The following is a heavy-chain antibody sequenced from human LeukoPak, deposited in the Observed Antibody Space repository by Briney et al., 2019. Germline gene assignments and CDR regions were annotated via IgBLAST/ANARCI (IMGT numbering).Heavy chain of an antibody. CDR1: GFTFSSYA. CDR3: ARDITQWELHYFDY. V-gene: IGHV3-23*01. D-gene: IGHD1-26*01. CDR2: ISGSGGST. Sequence: PGGFLRLSCAASGFTFSSYAMSWVRQAPGKGLEWVSAISGSGGSTYYADSVKGRFTISRDNSKNTLYLQMNSLRAEDTAVYYCARDITQWELHYFDYWGQGTLVTVSS. J-gene: IGHJ4*02.